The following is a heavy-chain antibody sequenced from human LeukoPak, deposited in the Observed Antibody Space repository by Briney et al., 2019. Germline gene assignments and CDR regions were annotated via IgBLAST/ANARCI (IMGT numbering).Heavy chain of an antibody. CDR2: ISSSGSTI. Sequence: GGSLRLSCAASGFTFSDYYMSWIRQVPGKGLEWVSYISSSGSTIYYADSVKGRFTISRDNAKNSLYLQMNSLRAEDTVVYYCARGGYCSSTSCYRGYWGQGTLVTVSS. J-gene: IGHJ4*02. CDR1: GFTFSDYY. D-gene: IGHD2-2*01. V-gene: IGHV3-11*04. CDR3: ARGGYCSSTSCYRGY.